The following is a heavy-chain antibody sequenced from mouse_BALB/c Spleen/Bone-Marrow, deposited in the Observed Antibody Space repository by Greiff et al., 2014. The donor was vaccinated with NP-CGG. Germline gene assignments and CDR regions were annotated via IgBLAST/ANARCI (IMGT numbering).Heavy chain of an antibody. V-gene: IGHV2-6-2*01. D-gene: IGHD2-2*01. CDR1: GFSLNSYG. J-gene: IGHJ4*01. Sequence: QVQLQQSGPDLVAPSQSLSITCTVSGFSLNSYGVHWVRQPPGKGLEWLGVIWSDGSTTYNSALKSRPSISKDNSKSQLFLKMNSLQTDDTAMYYCARHERGYPYAMDYWGQGTSVTVSS. CDR3: ARHERGYPYAMDY. CDR2: IWSDGST.